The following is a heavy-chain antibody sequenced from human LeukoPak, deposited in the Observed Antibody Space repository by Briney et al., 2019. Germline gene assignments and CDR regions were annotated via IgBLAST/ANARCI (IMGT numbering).Heavy chain of an antibody. CDR2: IWYDGSNK. J-gene: IGHJ4*02. V-gene: IGHV3-33*01. CDR1: GFTFSSYG. Sequence: GGSLRLSCAASGFTFSSYGMHWVRQAPGKGLEWVAVIWYDGSNKYYADSVKGRFTISRDNSKNTLYLQMNSLRAEDTAVYYCARPHQGYSSSWYEYYWGQGTLVTVSS. D-gene: IGHD6-13*01. CDR3: ARPHQGYSSSWYEYY.